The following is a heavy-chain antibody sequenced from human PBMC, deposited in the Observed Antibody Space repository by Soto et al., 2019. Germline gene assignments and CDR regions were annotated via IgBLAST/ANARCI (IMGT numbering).Heavy chain of an antibody. CDR1: GFTFDDYG. J-gene: IGHJ4*02. CDR3: ARVYDSSGYYRGAFDY. D-gene: IGHD3-22*01. Sequence: GGSLRLSCAASGFTFDDYGMSWVRQAPGKGLEWVSGINWNGGSTGYADSVKGRFTISRDNAKNSLYLQMNSLRAEDTALYYCARVYDSSGYYRGAFDYWGQGTLVTVSS. V-gene: IGHV3-20*04. CDR2: INWNGGST.